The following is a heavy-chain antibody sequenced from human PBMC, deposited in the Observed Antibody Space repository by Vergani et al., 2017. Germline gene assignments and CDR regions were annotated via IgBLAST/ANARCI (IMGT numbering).Heavy chain of an antibody. D-gene: IGHD5-24*01. CDR1: GFTFGVSN. CDR3: ACKIAGNVMAS. Sequence: EVRLVESGGGLLQPGTSLRLSCSASGFTFGVSNMNWVRQAPGKGLEWVSSISGISRTIFYADSVKGRFTISRDNAKNSLFLQMSSLRVEDTAVYYCACKIAGNVMASWGQGTLVTVSS. J-gene: IGHJ5*02. CDR2: ISGISRTI. V-gene: IGHV3-48*01.